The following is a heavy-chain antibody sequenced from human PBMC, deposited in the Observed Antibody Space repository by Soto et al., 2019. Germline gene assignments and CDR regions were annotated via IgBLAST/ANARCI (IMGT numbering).Heavy chain of an antibody. CDR2: ISTSGST. Sequence: SETLSLTCSVSGGSISSYYWSWIRQPAGKGLEWVGRISTSGSTNYNPSLKSRVTMSVDTSKNHFSLNLRAVTAADPAFYYCVRVGMIGTVLGSWFDPWGQGTLVTVSS. J-gene: IGHJ5*02. D-gene: IGHD2-21*01. CDR1: GGSISSYY. CDR3: VRVGMIGTVLGSWFDP. V-gene: IGHV4-4*07.